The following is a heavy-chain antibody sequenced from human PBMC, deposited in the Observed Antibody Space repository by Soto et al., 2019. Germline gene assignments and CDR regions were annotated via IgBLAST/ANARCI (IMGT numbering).Heavy chain of an antibody. CDR3: ARDPSRRCPPDY. J-gene: IGHJ4*02. CDR2: ISSTSAYT. Sequence: QVQVVESGGGLVKPGGSVRLSCVAAGFDFSDYYMTWFRQAPGKAPEWVSSISSTSAYTKYADSVKGRFTISRDNAKNSVNLQMDSLRGEDTAVYYCARDPSRRCPPDYWGQGTLVTVSS. CDR1: GFDFSDYY. D-gene: IGHD2-8*01. V-gene: IGHV3-11*05.